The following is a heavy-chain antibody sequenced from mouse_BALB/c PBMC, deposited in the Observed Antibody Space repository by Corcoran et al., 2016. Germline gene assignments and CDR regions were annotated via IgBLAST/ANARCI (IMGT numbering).Heavy chain of an antibody. D-gene: IGHD4-1*01. CDR2: IDPANGNT. Sequence: EVQLQQSGAELVKPGASVKMSCTAFGFNITDTYMHWVKQRPEQGLEWIGRIDPANGNTKYDPKFQGKATITADTSSNTAYLQLSSLTSEDTAVYYCANWDWYFDVGGAGTTVTVSS. CDR1: GFNITDTY. CDR3: ANWDWYFDV. V-gene: IGHV14-3*02. J-gene: IGHJ1*01.